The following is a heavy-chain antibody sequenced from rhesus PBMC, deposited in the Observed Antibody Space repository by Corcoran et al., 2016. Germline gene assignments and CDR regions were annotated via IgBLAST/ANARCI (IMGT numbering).Heavy chain of an antibody. D-gene: IGHD2-21*01. CDR3: ATSYCTGSGCYDDGGFDY. J-gene: IGHJ4*01. V-gene: IGHV1-111*02. Sequence: EVQLVQSGAEVKKPGASVKISCKASGYTFTDSYLHWVRQAPGKGLGWLGRVDTEDGKEIHAQKYQDRVTITADTSTDTAYMELSSLRSEDTAGYYCATSYCTGSGCYDDGGFDYWGQGVLVTVSS. CDR2: VDTEDGKE. CDR1: GYTFTDSY.